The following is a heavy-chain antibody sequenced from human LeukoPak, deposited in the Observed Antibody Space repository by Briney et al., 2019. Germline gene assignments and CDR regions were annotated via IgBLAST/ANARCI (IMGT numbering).Heavy chain of an antibody. J-gene: IGHJ6*03. CDR1: GFTFSSYS. Sequence: GGSLRLSCAASGFTFSSYSMNWVRQAPGKGLEWVSYICSSSSTIYYADSVKGRFTISRDNAKNSLYLQMNSLRAEDTAVYYCARVRAAGTHYYYYMDVWGKGTTVTVSS. CDR3: ARVRAAGTHYYYYMDV. V-gene: IGHV3-48*04. D-gene: IGHD6-13*01. CDR2: ICSSSSTI.